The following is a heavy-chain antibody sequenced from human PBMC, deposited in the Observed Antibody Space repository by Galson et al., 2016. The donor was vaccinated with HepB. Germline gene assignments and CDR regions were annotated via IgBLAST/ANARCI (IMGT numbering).Heavy chain of an antibody. Sequence: SLRLSCAASGFKFRSYAMNWVRQAPGKGLEWVSFISGGGDNTIYADSVKGRFTISRDNSKNMIYLQMNSLRAEDTALYYCGKGPGEYNWNHIDHWGQGTLVTVSS. J-gene: IGHJ4*02. CDR1: GFKFRSYA. V-gene: IGHV3-23*01. D-gene: IGHD1-14*01. CDR2: ISGGGDNT. CDR3: GKGPGEYNWNHIDH.